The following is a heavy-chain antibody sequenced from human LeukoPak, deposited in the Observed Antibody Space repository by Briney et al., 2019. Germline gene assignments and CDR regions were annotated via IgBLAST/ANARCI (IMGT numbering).Heavy chain of an antibody. CDR1: GGTFSSCA. CDR3: ALQPRYFDWFLV. Sequence: SEKVSCKASGGTFSSCAINWVRQAPGQGLEWMGGIIPIFGTANYAQKFQGRVTITADESTSTAYMELSSPRSEDTAVYYCALQPRYFDWFLVWGQGTLVTVSS. D-gene: IGHD3-9*01. V-gene: IGHV1-69*13. CDR2: IIPIFGTA. J-gene: IGHJ4*02.